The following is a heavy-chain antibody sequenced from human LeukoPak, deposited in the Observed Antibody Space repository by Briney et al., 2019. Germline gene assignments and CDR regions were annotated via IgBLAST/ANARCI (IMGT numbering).Heavy chain of an antibody. D-gene: IGHD2-2*01. Sequence: PGGPLRPSCAASGFTFGSYPMSWVRQAQGKGLEWVSAISGSGGSTYYADSVKGRFTISRDNSKNTLYLQMNSLRAEDTAVYYCVKDRGVPAAFYWFDPWGQGTLVTVSS. J-gene: IGHJ5*02. CDR2: ISGSGGST. CDR3: VKDRGVPAAFYWFDP. CDR1: GFTFGSYP. V-gene: IGHV3-23*01.